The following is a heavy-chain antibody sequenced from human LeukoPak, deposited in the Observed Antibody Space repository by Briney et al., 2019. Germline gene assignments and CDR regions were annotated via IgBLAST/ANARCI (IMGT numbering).Heavy chain of an antibody. CDR2: ISGSGDNT. V-gene: IGHV3-23*01. CDR3: AKGSGYDTDFDY. CDR1: GFTFSTYV. Sequence: GGSLRPSCAASGFTFSTYVMSWVRQAPGKGLEWVSDISGSGDNTYYADSVKGRFTISRDNSKSTLYLQMNSLRAEDTAVYYCAKGSGYDTDFDYWGQGTLVSVSS. D-gene: IGHD5-12*01. J-gene: IGHJ4*02.